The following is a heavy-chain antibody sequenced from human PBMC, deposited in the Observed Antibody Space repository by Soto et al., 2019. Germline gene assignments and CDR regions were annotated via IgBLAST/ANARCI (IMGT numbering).Heavy chain of an antibody. CDR3: AKRRVGGSWLVVDY. V-gene: IGHV3-30*18. D-gene: IGHD6-19*01. CDR1: GFTFSSYG. Sequence: QVQLVESGGGVVQPGRSLRLSCAASGFTFSSYGMHWVRQAPGKGLEWVAVISYDGSNKYYADSVKGRFTISRDNSKTPLYLQMNSLRAEDTAVYYCAKRRVGGSWLVVDYWGQGTLVTVSS. CDR2: ISYDGSNK. J-gene: IGHJ4*02.